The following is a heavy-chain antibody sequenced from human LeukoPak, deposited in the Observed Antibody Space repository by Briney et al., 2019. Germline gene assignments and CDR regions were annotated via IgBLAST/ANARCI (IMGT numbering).Heavy chain of an antibody. CDR1: GFTFGDYA. D-gene: IGHD6-13*01. J-gene: IGHJ4*02. V-gene: IGHV3-49*04. CDR2: IRRKAYGGTT. CDR3: TRVSITWYVAIGY. Sequence: GGSLRLSCTASGFTFGDYAMGWVCQAPGKGLEWVGFIRRKAYGGTTEYAASVKGRFTISRDDSKNIAYLQMSSLKTEDTAVYYCTRVSITWYVAIGYWGQGTLVTVSS.